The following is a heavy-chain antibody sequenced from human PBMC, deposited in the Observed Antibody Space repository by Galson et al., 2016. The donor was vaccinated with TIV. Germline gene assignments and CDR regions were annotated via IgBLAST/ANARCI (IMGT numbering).Heavy chain of an antibody. V-gene: IGHV4-38-2*01. CDR3: VLEAYMYGWDS. J-gene: IGHJ4*02. Sequence: SETLSLPCAVSGYSISSGYFWGWIRQSPGKGLEWVASISHSGNTYYNPSLNSRVAILVDTSKNEFSLRLTSIIAADTAIYYCVLEAYMYGWDSWGQGALVSVSS. D-gene: IGHD5-18*01. CDR1: GYSISSGYF. CDR2: ISHSGNT.